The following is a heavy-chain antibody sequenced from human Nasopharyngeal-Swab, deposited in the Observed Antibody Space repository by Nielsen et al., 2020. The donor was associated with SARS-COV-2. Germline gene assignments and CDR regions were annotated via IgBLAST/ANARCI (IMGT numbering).Heavy chain of an antibody. V-gene: IGHV3-23*01. Sequence: GGSLRLSCAASGFTFDDYGMSWVRQAPGKGLEWVSAISGSGGSTYYADSVKGRFTISRDNSKNTLYLQMNSLRAEDTAVYYCAKAPLYYYDSSGPRDYWGQGTLVTVSS. J-gene: IGHJ4*02. D-gene: IGHD3-22*01. CDR3: AKAPLYYYDSSGPRDY. CDR1: GFTFDDYG. CDR2: ISGSGGST.